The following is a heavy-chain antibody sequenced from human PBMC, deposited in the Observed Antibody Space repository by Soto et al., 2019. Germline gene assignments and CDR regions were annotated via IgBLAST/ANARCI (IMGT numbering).Heavy chain of an antibody. Sequence: VQLVESGGGLVQPGGSLRLSCAASGFTFSSYSMNWVRQAPGKGLEWVSYISSSSSTIYYADSVKGRFTISRDNAKNSLYMQMNSLIAEDTSVYYCARDEAWSGYSMGLDYWGQGTLVTVSS. CDR2: ISSSSSTI. CDR1: GFTFSSYS. D-gene: IGHD3-3*01. V-gene: IGHV3-48*01. CDR3: ARDEAWSGYSMGLDY. J-gene: IGHJ4*02.